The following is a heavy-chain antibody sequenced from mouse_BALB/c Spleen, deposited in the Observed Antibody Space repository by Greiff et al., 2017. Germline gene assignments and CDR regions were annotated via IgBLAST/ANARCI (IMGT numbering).Heavy chain of an antibody. J-gene: IGHJ3*01. CDR3: AKNRANWDGEAWFAY. V-gene: IGHV2-6-4*01. D-gene: IGHD4-1*01. CDR1: GFSLSRYS. CDR2: IWGGGST. Sequence: VQLQQSGPGLVAPSQSLSITCTVSGFSLSRYSVHWVRQPPGKGLEWLGMIWGGGSTDYNSALKSRLSISKDNSKSQVFLKMHSLQTDDTAMYYCAKNRANWDGEAWFAYWGQGNRVTVSA.